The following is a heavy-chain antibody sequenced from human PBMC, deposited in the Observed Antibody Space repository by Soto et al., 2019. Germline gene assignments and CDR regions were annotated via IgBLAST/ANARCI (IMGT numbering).Heavy chain of an antibody. CDR2: INAGNGNT. Sequence: QVQLVQSGAEEKKPGASVKVSCKASGYTFTSYAMHWVRQAPGQRLEWMGWINAGNGNTKYSQKFQGRVTITRDTSASTAYMELSSLRSEDTAVYYCASANSYGYGVFVLDYWGQGTLVTVSS. CDR1: GYTFTSYA. J-gene: IGHJ4*02. D-gene: IGHD5-18*01. V-gene: IGHV1-3*05. CDR3: ASANSYGYGVFVLDY.